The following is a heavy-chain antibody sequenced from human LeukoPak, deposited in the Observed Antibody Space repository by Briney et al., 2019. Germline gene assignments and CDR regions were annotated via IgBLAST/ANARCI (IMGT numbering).Heavy chain of an antibody. Sequence: ASVKVSCKTSGYIFTGYSMHWVRQAPGQGLEWMGWINPNSGGTHYAQKFQGRVTMTRDTSINTAYMELSSLRSDDTAVYYCARAELQYYFDYWGQGTLVTVSS. CDR3: ARAELQYYFDY. D-gene: IGHD1-7*01. J-gene: IGHJ4*02. CDR2: INPNSGGT. CDR1: GYIFTGYS. V-gene: IGHV1-2*02.